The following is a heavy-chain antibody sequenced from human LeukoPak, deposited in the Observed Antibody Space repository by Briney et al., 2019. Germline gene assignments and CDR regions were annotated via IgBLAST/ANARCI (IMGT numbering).Heavy chain of an antibody. CDR1: GFIFSDYY. D-gene: IGHD5-12*01. V-gene: IGHV3-11*01. CDR2: ISSSGSTI. CDR3: ARESKDRGYALDY. J-gene: IGHJ4*02. Sequence: PGGSLRLSCAASGFIFSDYYMSWICQVPGKGLEWVSYISSSGSTIYYADSVKGRFTISRDNAKNSLYLQMNSLRAEDTAVYYCARESKDRGYALDYWGQGTLVTVSS.